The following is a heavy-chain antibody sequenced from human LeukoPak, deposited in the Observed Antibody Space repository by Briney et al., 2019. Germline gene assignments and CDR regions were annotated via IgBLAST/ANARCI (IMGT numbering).Heavy chain of an antibody. CDR1: GFTFSSYG. J-gene: IGHJ4*02. V-gene: IGHV3-48*01. CDR2: ITGSGEIS. Sequence: GGSLRLSCAASGFTFSSYGISWLRQAPGKGLEWVSHITGSGEISHYADSVQGRFTISRDNAENSLYLQMNSLRAEDTAVYYCARENAVATGAFDYWGRGTLVTVSS. D-gene: IGHD5-12*01. CDR3: ARENAVATGAFDY.